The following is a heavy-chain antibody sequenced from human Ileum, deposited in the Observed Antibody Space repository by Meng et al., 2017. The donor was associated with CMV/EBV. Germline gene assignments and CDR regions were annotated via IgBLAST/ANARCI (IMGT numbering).Heavy chain of an antibody. D-gene: IGHD5-12*01. CDR1: GFTVSIGY. V-gene: IGHV3-53*01. J-gene: IGHJ4*02. CDR3: AREPRYSGSYYFDY. Sequence: GESLKISCVASGFTVSIGYMNWVRQAPGKGLEWVSVICNDDNTDYADSVKGRFTISRDNSMNTLYLQMNSLRAEGTAVYYCAREPRYSGSYYFDYWGRGTLVTVSS. CDR2: ICNDDNT.